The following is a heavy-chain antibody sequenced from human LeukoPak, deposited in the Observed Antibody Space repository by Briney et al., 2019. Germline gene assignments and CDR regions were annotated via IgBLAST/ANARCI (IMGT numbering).Heavy chain of an antibody. CDR2: INHSGST. Sequence: PSETLSLTCAVYGGSFSGYYWSWIRQPPGKGLEWIGEINHSGSTNYNPSLKSRVTISVDTSKNQFSLKLSSVTAAGTAVYYCARVVAGSIDYWGQGTLVTVSS. D-gene: IGHD2-15*01. CDR3: ARVVAGSIDY. CDR1: GGSFSGYY. V-gene: IGHV4-34*01. J-gene: IGHJ4*02.